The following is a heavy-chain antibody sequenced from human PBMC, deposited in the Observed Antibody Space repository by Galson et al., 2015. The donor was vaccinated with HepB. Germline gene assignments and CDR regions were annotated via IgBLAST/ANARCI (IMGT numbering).Heavy chain of an antibody. Sequence: SLRLSCAASGVTFRSFAMRWVRQAPGKGPEFVSGIGISESSTHYTDSVKGRFSISRDNTKNTLYLQMSSLRLEDTAVYYCVRWTSQHSGYDEWGQGTQVTVSS. CDR3: VRWTSQHSGYDE. J-gene: IGHJ4*02. CDR2: IGISESST. CDR1: GVTFRSFA. V-gene: IGHV3-64D*06. D-gene: IGHD5-12*01.